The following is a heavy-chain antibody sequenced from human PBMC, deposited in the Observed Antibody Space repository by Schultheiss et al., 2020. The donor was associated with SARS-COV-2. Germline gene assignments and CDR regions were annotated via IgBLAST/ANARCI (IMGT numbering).Heavy chain of an antibody. Sequence: SQTLSLTCTVSGGSISSGGYYWSWIRQHPGKGLEWIGYIYYSGSTYYNPSLKSLVTISVDTSKNQFSLKLSSVTAADTAVYYCARGLYDFWSGYPRRNYGMDVWGQGTTVTVSS. J-gene: IGHJ6*02. V-gene: IGHV4-31*01. CDR3: ARGLYDFWSGYPRRNYGMDV. CDR2: IYYSGST. D-gene: IGHD3-3*01. CDR1: GGSISSGGYY.